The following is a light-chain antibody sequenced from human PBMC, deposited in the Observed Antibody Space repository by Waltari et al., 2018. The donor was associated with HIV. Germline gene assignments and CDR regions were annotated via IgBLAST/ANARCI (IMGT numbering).Light chain of an antibody. Sequence: EIVLTQSSDTLSLSPGERATLSCRASQTVRNNYLAWFQKKPGQAPRLLIYDASSRATGIADRFSGSGSGTDFTLTISRLDPEDFAVYYCQQYGTSPLTLGGGTKVEIK. V-gene: IGKV3-20*01. J-gene: IGKJ4*01. CDR3: QQYGTSPLT. CDR1: QTVRNNY. CDR2: DAS.